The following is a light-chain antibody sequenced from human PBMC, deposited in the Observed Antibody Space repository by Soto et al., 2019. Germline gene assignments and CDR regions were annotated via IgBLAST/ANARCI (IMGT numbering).Light chain of an antibody. CDR1: QLIRND. J-gene: IGKJ1*01. CDR3: LQDYNYPLA. V-gene: IGKV1-6*01. Sequence: IQMTQSPSSLSASVGERVSITCRASQLIRNDLGWYQQKPGEVPRLLIYSASTLQSVVPSRFSGSASGTDFTLTISSLQPEDSATYYCLQDYNYPLAFGQGTKVEIK. CDR2: SAS.